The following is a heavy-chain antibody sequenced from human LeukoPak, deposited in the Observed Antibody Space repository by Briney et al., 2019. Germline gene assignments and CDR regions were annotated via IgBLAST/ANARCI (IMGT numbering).Heavy chain of an antibody. Sequence: GASVKVSCKASGYTFTSYDINWVRQAPGQGLEWMGWMNPNSGNAVYAQKFQGRVTMTRNTSITTAYMELTSLRFEDTAMYYCARGQSQFDYWGQGTLVTVSS. J-gene: IGHJ4*02. CDR3: ARGQSQFDY. CDR2: MNPNSGNA. V-gene: IGHV1-8*01. CDR1: GYTFTSYD.